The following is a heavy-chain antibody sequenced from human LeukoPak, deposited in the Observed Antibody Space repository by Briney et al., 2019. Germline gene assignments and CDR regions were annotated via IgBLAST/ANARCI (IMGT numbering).Heavy chain of an antibody. V-gene: IGHV4-59*01. CDR2: IYYTGNT. Sequence: PSETLSLTCTVSGGSISNYYWNWIRQPPGKGLEWIGYIYYTGNTNYNPSLKSRVTISVDTSKNQFSLKLNSVTAADTAVYYCARAGDYGIKDWGQGTLVTVSS. J-gene: IGHJ4*02. CDR3: ARAGDYGIKD. D-gene: IGHD4-17*01. CDR1: GGSISNYY.